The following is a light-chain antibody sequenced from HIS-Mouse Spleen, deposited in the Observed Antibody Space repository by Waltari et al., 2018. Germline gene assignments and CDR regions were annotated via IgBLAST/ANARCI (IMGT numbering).Light chain of an antibody. CDR2: EGS. CDR1: TRDVGIYIL. V-gene: IGLV2-23*03. J-gene: IGLJ2*01. Sequence: QSGLTQPASVSGSPGQSITISCTGTTRDVGIYILVSWCQHNPSKAPKLMIYEGSKRRSGVSNRFSGSKSGNTASLTISGLQAEDEADYYCCSYAGSSTFVVVFGGGTKLTVL. CDR3: CSYAGSSTFVVV.